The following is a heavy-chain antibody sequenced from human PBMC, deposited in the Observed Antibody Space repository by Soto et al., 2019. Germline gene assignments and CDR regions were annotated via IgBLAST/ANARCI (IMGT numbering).Heavy chain of an antibody. D-gene: IGHD3-16*01. V-gene: IGHV4-59*01. CDR3: ARWGSAAFDY. CDR1: GGSISSYY. J-gene: IGHJ4*02. Sequence: PSETLSLTCTVSGGSISSYYWSWIRQPPGKGLEWIGYIYYSGSTNYNPSLKSRVTISVDTSKNQFSLKLSSVTAAHTAVYYCARWGSAAFDYWGQGTLVTVSS. CDR2: IYYSGST.